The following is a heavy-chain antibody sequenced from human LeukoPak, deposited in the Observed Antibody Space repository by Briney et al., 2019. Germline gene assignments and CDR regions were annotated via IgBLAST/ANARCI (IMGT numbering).Heavy chain of an antibody. V-gene: IGHV3-30*03. Sequence: GGSLRLSCAASGFTFSSYGMHWVRQAPGKGLEWVAVISYDGSKKYYADSVKGRYTISRDNSKNTLYLQMNSLRAEDTAVYYCARDSGYYYDSSGIRGAFDIWGQGTMVTVSS. D-gene: IGHD3-22*01. CDR2: ISYDGSKK. J-gene: IGHJ3*02. CDR3: ARDSGYYYDSSGIRGAFDI. CDR1: GFTFSSYG.